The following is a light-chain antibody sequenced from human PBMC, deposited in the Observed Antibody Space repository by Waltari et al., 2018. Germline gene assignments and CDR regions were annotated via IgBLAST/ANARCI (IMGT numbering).Light chain of an antibody. CDR1: SGHSTYI. J-gene: IGLJ3*02. Sequence: QPVLTQSSSTSASLGSSVKLTCTLDSGHSTYIIAWHQQQAGKAPRYLMKLEDSGNYNKGSGVPVRFSGSSSGADRYSAIFNLQSEDEADYYCETWDSNTRVFGGGTKLTVL. CDR2: LEDSGNY. CDR3: ETWDSNTRV. V-gene: IGLV4-60*03.